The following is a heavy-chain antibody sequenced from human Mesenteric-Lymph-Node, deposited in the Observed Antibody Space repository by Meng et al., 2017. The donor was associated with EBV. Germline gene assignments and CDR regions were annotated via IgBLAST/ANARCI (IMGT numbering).Heavy chain of an antibody. CDR2: IYNSGIT. V-gene: IGHV4-4*02. J-gene: IGHJ4*02. D-gene: IGHD2-15*01. Sequence: QGQLQGSGPGLVKPWGTLSLTGGVSGVSVRTDSWWNWVRQSPGGGLEWIGQIYNSGITNYNPSLKSRVTISLDTSKNQFSLKLTSLTAADTAIYYCAKSLDSGGYYFDLWGQGSLVTVSS. CDR1: GVSVRTDSW. CDR3: AKSLDSGGYYFDL.